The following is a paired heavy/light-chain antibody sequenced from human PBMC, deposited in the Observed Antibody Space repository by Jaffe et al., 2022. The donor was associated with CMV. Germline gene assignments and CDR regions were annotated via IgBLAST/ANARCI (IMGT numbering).Light chain of an antibody. J-gene: IGKJ4*01. V-gene: IGKV3-20*01. CDR2: GAS. CDR3: QQYGSSPPGVT. Sequence: EIVLTQSPGTLSLSPGERATLSCRASQSVSSSYLAWYQQKPGQAPRLLIYGASSRATGIPDRFSGSGSGTDFTLTISRLEPEDFAVYYCQQYGSSPPGVTFGGGTKVEIK. CDR1: QSVSSSY.
Heavy chain of an antibody. D-gene: IGHD3-10*01. CDR3: ARFPVLLWFGELRRGFDY. V-gene: IGHV4-34*01. Sequence: QVQLQQWGAGLLKPSETLSLTCAVYGGSFSGYYWSWIRQPPGKGLEWIGEINHSGSTNYNPSLKSRVTISVDTSKNQFSLKLSSVTAADTAVYYCARFPVLLWFGELRRGFDYWGQGTLVTVSS. CDR1: GGSFSGYY. CDR2: INHSGST. J-gene: IGHJ4*02.